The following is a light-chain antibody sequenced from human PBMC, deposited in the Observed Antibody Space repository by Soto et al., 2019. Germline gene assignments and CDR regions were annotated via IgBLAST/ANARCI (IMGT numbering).Light chain of an antibody. V-gene: IGKV3-20*01. CDR3: HQYGSSPEVT. CDR2: CAS. J-gene: IGKJ3*01. Sequence: EIVLTQSPGTLSLSPGERATLSCRASQSVSSSYLAWYQQKPGQAPRLLIYCASSRATGIPDRFSGSGSGTDFTLTISRLEPEDFAVYYCHQYGSSPEVTFGPGTKVDIK. CDR1: QSVSSSY.